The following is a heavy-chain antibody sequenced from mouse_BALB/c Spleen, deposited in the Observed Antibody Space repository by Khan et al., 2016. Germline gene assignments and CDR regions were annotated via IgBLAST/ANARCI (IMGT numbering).Heavy chain of an antibody. Sequence: QIQLVQSGPELKKPGETVKISCKASGYTFTNSGMNWVKQAPGKGLKWVGWINTYTGEPTYADDFKGRFAFSLETSASPAYLQINSLTNEDMTTYFSTREAMVATGWYFDVWGTGTTVTVSS. V-gene: IGHV9-1*02. CDR3: TREAMVATGWYFDV. CDR1: GYTFTNSG. D-gene: IGHD2-2*01. J-gene: IGHJ1*03. CDR2: INTYTGEP.